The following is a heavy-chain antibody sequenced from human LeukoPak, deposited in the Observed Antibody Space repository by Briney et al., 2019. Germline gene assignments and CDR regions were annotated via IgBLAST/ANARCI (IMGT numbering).Heavy chain of an antibody. CDR3: ARKGGHFDY. CDR2: IYYNGST. CDR1: GGSISYYY. Sequence: SETLSLTCTVSGGSISYYYWSWIRQSPGKGLEWIGYIYYNGSTNYNPSLKRRVTISVDVSKNQFSLKVTSVTAADTAIYYCARKGGHFDYWGQGTLVTVSS. V-gene: IGHV4-59*01. D-gene: IGHD2-15*01. J-gene: IGHJ4*02.